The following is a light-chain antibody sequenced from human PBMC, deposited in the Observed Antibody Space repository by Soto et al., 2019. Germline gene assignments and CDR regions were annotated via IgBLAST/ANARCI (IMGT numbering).Light chain of an antibody. CDR2: AAS. V-gene: IGKV1-27*01. Sequence: DIQMTQYPSSLSASLGDRVTITCRASQDISDYLAWYQQKPGNPPNLLISAASTLQSGVPSRFRGSGYGTDFTLTITSLQPEDVATYYCQKYSKAPWTFGQGTKVEIK. J-gene: IGKJ1*01. CDR1: QDISDY. CDR3: QKYSKAPWT.